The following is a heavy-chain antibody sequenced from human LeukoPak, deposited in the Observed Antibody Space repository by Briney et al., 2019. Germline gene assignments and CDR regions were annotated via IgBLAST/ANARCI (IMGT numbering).Heavy chain of an antibody. D-gene: IGHD3-3*01. CDR3: MIDYFDWASSRSGNYF. V-gene: IGHV1-24*01. J-gene: IGHJ4*02. CDR1: GYSLSAVS. Sequence: ASVTLTCNVSGYSLSAVSMHWVRQAPGKGLEWMGGFEPEDGATIYAERFQGRITMTEDTSTDTAYMDLSRLTSEDTAVYYCMIDYFDWASSRSGNYFWGQGTLVTVSS. CDR2: FEPEDGAT.